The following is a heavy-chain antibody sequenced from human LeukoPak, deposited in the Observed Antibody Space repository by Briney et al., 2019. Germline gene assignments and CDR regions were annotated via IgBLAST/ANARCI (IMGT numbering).Heavy chain of an antibody. CDR3: ARDRTVRGDKDAVDI. CDR1: GGSFSGYY. Sequence: SETLSLTCAVYGGSFSGYYWSWIRQPPGKGLEWIGEINHSGSTNYNPSLKSRVTISVDTSKKQFSLKLRSVTAADTAVYYCARDRTVRGDKDAVDIWGQGIMVTVSS. CDR2: INHSGST. V-gene: IGHV4-34*01. D-gene: IGHD3-10*01. J-gene: IGHJ3*02.